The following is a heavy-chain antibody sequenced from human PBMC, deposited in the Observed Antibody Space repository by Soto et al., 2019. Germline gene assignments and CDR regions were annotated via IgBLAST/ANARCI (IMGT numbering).Heavy chain of an antibody. Sequence: ASVKVSCKTSGYNFISYGIIWVRQAPGQGLEWMGWISPYNGDTNYAQKNQDRIVMTTDTSTTTAYMELRSLTSDDTAVYYCAKEAGSYPGYFDSWGQGTLVTVSS. CDR3: AKEAGSYPGYFDS. CDR2: ISPYNGDT. CDR1: GYNFISYG. D-gene: IGHD1-26*01. V-gene: IGHV1-18*01. J-gene: IGHJ4*02.